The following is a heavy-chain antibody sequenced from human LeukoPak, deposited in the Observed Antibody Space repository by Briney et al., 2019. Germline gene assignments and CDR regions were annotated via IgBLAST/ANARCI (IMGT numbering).Heavy chain of an antibody. J-gene: IGHJ5*02. V-gene: IGHV1-2*02. CDR3: ASSLLTRNWLDP. CDR2: INPNSGGT. Sequence: ASVKVSCKASGYTFTGYYMHWGRQAPGQGLEWMGWINPNSGGTNYAQKFQGRVTMTRDTSISTAYMELSRPRSDDTAVYYCASSLLTRNWLDPWGQGTLVTVSS. D-gene: IGHD1-26*01. CDR1: GYTFTGYY.